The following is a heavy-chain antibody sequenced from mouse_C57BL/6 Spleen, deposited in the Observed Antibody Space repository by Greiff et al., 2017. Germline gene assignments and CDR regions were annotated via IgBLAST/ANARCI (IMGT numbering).Heavy chain of an antibody. J-gene: IGHJ1*03. CDR1: GYAFSSSW. V-gene: IGHV1-82*01. CDR2: IYPGDGDT. Sequence: QVQLQQSGPELVKPGASVKISCKASGYAFSSSWMNWVKQRPGRGLEWIGRIYPGDGDTNYNGKFKGKATLTADKSSSTAYMQLSSLTSEDSAVYFCARSGDYYVSSYGWYFDVWGTGTTVTVSS. CDR3: ARSGDYYVSSYGWYFDV. D-gene: IGHD1-1*01.